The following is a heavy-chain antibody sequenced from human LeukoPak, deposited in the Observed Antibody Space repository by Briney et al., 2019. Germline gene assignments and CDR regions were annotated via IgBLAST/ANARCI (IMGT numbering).Heavy chain of an antibody. V-gene: IGHV3-48*03. CDR3: ARVVAGTGGYFSYYYLDV. CDR2: ISSSGSSI. J-gene: IGHJ6*03. CDR1: GFTFSSSE. D-gene: IGHD3-10*01. Sequence: GGFLRLSCATSGFTFSSSEMNWVRQAPGKGLEWVSSISSSGSSINYAESVKGRFTISRDSAKNSLYLQMSSLRAEDAAIYYCARVVAGTGGYFSYYYLDVWGKGTTVTVSS.